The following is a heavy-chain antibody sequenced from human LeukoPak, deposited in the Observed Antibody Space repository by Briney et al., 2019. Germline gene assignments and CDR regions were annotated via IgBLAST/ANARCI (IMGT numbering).Heavy chain of an antibody. V-gene: IGHV3-21*01. J-gene: IGHJ4*02. D-gene: IGHD3-9*01. CDR3: AKDGLRYFDWLPRGRGYYFDY. Sequence: GGSLRLSCAASGFTFSSYSMNWVRQAPGKGLEWVSSISGSSTYIYYADSVKGRFTISRDNAKNSLYLQMNSLRAEDTAVYYCAKDGLRYFDWLPRGRGYYFDYWGQGTLVTVSS. CDR1: GFTFSSYS. CDR2: ISGSSTYI.